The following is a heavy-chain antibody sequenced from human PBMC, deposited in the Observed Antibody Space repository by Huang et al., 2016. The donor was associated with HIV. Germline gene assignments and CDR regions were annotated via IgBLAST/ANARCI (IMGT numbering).Heavy chain of an antibody. Sequence: QVQLQESGPGPVKPSQTLSLTCTVSGDSISRGGYLWSWIRQSPGKGLEWIGSIYYTGTTSDNPSLSSRVTMSVDTSKNQFSLRLTSVTAEDTAVYYCARDRITQCNGGRCYSDWSDPWGQGTLVIVSS. CDR1: GDSISRGGYL. CDR2: IYYTGTT. V-gene: IGHV4-30-4*08. D-gene: IGHD2-15*01. J-gene: IGHJ5*02. CDR3: ARDRITQCNGGRCYSDWSDP.